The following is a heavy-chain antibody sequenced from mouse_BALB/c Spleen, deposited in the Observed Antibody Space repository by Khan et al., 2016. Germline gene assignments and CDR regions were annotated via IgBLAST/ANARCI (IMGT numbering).Heavy chain of an antibody. CDR1: GFSLTSYG. D-gene: IGHD1-3*01. CDR2: ICAGGST. Sequence: VQLQESGPGLVAPSQSLSITCTVSGFSLTSYGVHWVRQPPGKGLEWLGVICAGGSTNYNSALLSRLSISKDNSKSQVSLKMTSLQTDGTAMYYCARLEDIWGQGTTLTVSS. V-gene: IGHV2-9*02. J-gene: IGHJ2*01. CDR3: ARLEDI.